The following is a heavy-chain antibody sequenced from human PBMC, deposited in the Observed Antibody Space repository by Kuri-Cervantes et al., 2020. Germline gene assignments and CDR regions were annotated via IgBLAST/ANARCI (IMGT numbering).Heavy chain of an antibody. J-gene: IGHJ4*02. V-gene: IGHV3-30-3*01. CDR2: ISDDGGNK. CDR3: ARMAYRYYDNFDY. Sequence: GGSLRLSCAASGFTFSSYAMHWVRQAPGKGLEWVTVISDDGGNKYYADSVKGRFTISRDNSKNTLYLQMNSLRAEDTAVYYCARMAYRYYDNFDYWGQGTLVTVSS. D-gene: IGHD3-22*01. CDR1: GFTFSSYA.